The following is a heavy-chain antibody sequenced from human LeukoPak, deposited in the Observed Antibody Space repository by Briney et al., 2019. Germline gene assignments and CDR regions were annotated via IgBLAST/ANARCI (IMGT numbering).Heavy chain of an antibody. J-gene: IGHJ4*02. V-gene: IGHV4-30-4*01. Sequence: SGTLSLTCNVSGGSISSGDKYWSWIRQPPGKGLEWIGYIYYSGSTYYNPSLKSRLTISVDTSENQFSLHLTSVTAADTAVYFCARVTRWAGLDFWGQGTLVTVSS. D-gene: IGHD2-21*02. CDR1: GGSISSGDKY. CDR2: IYYSGST. CDR3: ARVTRWAGLDF.